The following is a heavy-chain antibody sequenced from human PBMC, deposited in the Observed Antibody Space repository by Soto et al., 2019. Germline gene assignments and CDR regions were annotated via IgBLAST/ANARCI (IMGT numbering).Heavy chain of an antibody. Sequence: PGESLKISCKGSGYSFTSNWIGWARQMPGKGLEWMGIINPGDSDTTYSPSFQGQVTISADKSLSTAYLQWDSLKASDTAMYYCARHGRQGYSNSWFEYWGQGTLVTVSS. V-gene: IGHV5-51*01. CDR3: ARHGRQGYSNSWFEY. D-gene: IGHD6-13*01. CDR1: GYSFTSNW. CDR2: INPGDSDT. J-gene: IGHJ4*02.